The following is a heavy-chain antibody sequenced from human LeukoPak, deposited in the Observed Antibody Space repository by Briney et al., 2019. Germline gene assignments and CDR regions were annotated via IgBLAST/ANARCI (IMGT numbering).Heavy chain of an antibody. Sequence: GGSLRLSCAASGFTFSSYGMHWVRQAPGKGLEWVAVISYDGSNKYYADSVKGRFTISRDNSKNTLYLQMNSLRAEDTAVYYCAKLGGPYSSGWSSRQDYWGQGTLVTVSS. D-gene: IGHD6-19*01. V-gene: IGHV3-30*18. J-gene: IGHJ4*02. CDR3: AKLGGPYSSGWSSRQDY. CDR1: GFTFSSYG. CDR2: ISYDGSNK.